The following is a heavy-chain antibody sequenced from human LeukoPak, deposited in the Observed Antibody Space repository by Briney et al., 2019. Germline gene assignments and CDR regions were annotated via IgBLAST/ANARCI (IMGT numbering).Heavy chain of an antibody. CDR2: INPHSGGT. D-gene: IGHD2-21*02. CDR3: VREGNELLSKNFDY. J-gene: IGHJ4*02. Sequence: ASVKVSCKASGFTFTGYYIHWVRQAPGQGLEWMGYINPHSGGTNSPQKFQGKVTMTTDTSISAAYMELSSLISDDTAMYYCVREGNELLSKNFDYWGQGTLVTVSS. CDR1: GFTFTGYY. V-gene: IGHV1-2*02.